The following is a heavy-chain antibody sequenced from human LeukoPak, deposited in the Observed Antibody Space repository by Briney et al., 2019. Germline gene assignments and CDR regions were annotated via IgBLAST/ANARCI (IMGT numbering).Heavy chain of an antibody. V-gene: IGHV3-48*02. J-gene: IGHJ4*02. CDR1: GFTFSSYA. D-gene: IGHD4-17*01. CDR3: AREKDYGDYD. CDR2: ISSSSSTI. Sequence: GGSLRLSCAASGFTFSSYAMHWVRQAPGKGLEWVSYISSSSSTIYYADSVKGRFTISRDNAKSSLYLQMNSLRDEDTAVYYCAREKDYGDYDWGQGTLVTVSS.